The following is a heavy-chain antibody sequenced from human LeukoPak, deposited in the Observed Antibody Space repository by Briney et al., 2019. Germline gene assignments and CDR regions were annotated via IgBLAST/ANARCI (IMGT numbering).Heavy chain of an antibody. D-gene: IGHD3-22*01. CDR3: ASSFTDYYDISGQVS. J-gene: IGHJ4*02. CDR1: GGSFSGYY. Sequence: SETLSLTCAVYGGSFSGYYWSWIRQPPGKGLEWIGEINHSGSTNYNPSLKSRVTISVDTSKNQFSLKLSSVTAADTAVYYCASSFTDYYDISGQVSWGQGTLVTVSS. CDR2: INHSGST. V-gene: IGHV4-34*01.